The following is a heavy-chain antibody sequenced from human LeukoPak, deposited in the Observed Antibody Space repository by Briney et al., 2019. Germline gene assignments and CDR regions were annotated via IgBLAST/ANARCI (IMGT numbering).Heavy chain of an antibody. Sequence: SETLSLTCAVSGAFISGSGYYWGWIRQPPGKGLEWIGNIYYSGSTYYNASLQSRVTISIDTSKNQFSLRLNSVTAADTAMYYCAKSGGYGLIDYWGQGTLVTVSS. CDR2: IYYSGST. J-gene: IGHJ4*02. CDR3: AKSGGYGLIDY. V-gene: IGHV4-39*01. CDR1: GAFISGSGYY. D-gene: IGHD1-26*01.